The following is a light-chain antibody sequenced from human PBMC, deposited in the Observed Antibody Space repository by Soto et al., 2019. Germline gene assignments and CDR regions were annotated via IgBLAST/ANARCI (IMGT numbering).Light chain of an antibody. V-gene: IGLV2-11*01. CDR1: SSDVGGYNS. CDR3: CSYAGSYTPVV. Sequence: QPVLTQPRSVSGSPGQSVTISCTGTSSDVGGYNSVSWYQQHPGKAPKLMIYDVSKRPSGVPDRFSGSKSGNTASLTISGLQAEDEADYYCCSYAGSYTPVVFGGGTKLTVL. J-gene: IGLJ2*01. CDR2: DVS.